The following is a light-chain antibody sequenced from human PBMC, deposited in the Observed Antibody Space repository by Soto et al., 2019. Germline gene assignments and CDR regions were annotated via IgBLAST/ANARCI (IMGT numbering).Light chain of an antibody. CDR3: HQYGVSPL. V-gene: IGKV3-20*01. J-gene: IGKJ3*01. Sequence: EVVLTQCPGTLSLSPGERATLSCRASQSVRSSYLAWYQQKPGQAPRLLIYGASIRATGIPDRFGGSGSGTDFTLTISRLEPEDFAVYYCHQYGVSPLFGPGTKVDIK. CDR1: QSVRSSY. CDR2: GAS.